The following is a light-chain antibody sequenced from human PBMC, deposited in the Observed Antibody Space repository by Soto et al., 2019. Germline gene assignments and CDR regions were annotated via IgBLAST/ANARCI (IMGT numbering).Light chain of an antibody. CDR1: QGISNY. CDR2: AAS. V-gene: IGKV1-8*01. Sequence: AIRMTQSPSSLSASTGDRVTITCRASQGISNYLAWYQQKPGTAPKLLIYAASTLQSGVPSRVSGSGSGTDFTLTIRYLQAEDFATYFCQQYYNYPPTFGQGTTLEI. CDR3: QQYYNYPPT. J-gene: IGKJ2*01.